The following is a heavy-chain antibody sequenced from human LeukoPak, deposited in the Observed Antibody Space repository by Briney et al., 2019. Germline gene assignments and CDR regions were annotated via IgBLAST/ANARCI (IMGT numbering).Heavy chain of an antibody. V-gene: IGHV3-33*01. D-gene: IGHD3-22*01. CDR1: GFSFSSYG. CDR2: LWYDGTNK. J-gene: IGHJ4*02. CDR3: ARARNNYDSSGYSALDY. Sequence: PGGSLRLSCAASGFSFSSYGMHWVRQALDKGLEWVARLWYDGTNKYYADSVKGRFTISRDNSKNTLYLQMNSLRAEDTAVYYCARARNNYDSSGYSALDYWGQGTLVTVSS.